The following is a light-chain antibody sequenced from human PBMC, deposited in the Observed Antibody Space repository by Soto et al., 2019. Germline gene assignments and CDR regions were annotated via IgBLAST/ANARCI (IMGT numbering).Light chain of an antibody. CDR2: VEGSGSY. CDR1: SGHSTYI. Sequence: QPVLTQSSSASASLGSSVKLTCTLSSGHSTYIIAWHQQQPGKAPRYLMKVEGSGSYNKGSGVPDRFSGSSSGADRYLTISNLQFEDEADYYCETWVSNTPVVFGGGTKLTVL. CDR3: ETWVSNTPVV. V-gene: IGLV4-60*02. J-gene: IGLJ2*01.